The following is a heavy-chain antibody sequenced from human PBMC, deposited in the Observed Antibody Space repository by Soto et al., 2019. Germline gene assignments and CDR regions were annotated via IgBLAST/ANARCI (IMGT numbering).Heavy chain of an antibody. CDR1: GYTFSSYD. CDR3: ARVNYYGSGSYQDYFYYYATDV. V-gene: IGHV1-8*01. CDR2: MNPNSGKT. J-gene: IGHJ6*02. Sequence: QVQLVQSGAEVKKPGASVKVPCKASGYTFSSYDINWVRQAPGQGLEWLGWMNPNSGKTGYAQKFQGRVTMTRNPSIRTAYMELSSLTSEDTAVYYCARVNYYGSGSYQDYFYYYATDVWGQGTTVTVSS. D-gene: IGHD3-10*01.